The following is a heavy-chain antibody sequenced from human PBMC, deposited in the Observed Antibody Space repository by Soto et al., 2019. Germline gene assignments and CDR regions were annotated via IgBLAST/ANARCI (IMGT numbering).Heavy chain of an antibody. D-gene: IGHD3-3*01. J-gene: IGHJ5*02. Sequence: PSETLSLTCTVSGGSISSGGYYWSWIRQHPGKGLEWIGYIYYSGSTYYNPSLKSRVTIPVDTSKNQFSLKLSSVTAADTAVYYCARDTHYDFWSGPTGWFDPWGRGTLVTVSS. CDR3: ARDTHYDFWSGPTGWFDP. CDR2: IYYSGST. V-gene: IGHV4-31*03. CDR1: GGSISSGGYY.